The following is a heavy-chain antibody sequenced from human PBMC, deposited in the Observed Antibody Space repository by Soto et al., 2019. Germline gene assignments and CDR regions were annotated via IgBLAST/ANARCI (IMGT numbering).Heavy chain of an antibody. J-gene: IGHJ4*02. CDR2: ISYAGSDK. CDR3: AKDALCGELPSSDVFDY. V-gene: IGHV3-30*18. Sequence: EGSLRLPCAASGFTLRSYGMPWVRQAPGKGLARLAVISYAGSDKYYADSVKGRFTISRDNSKNTLYLQMNSLRAEDTPVYYCAKDALCGELPSSDVFDYWGQGTLVTV. CDR1: GFTLRSYG. D-gene: IGHD1-26*01.